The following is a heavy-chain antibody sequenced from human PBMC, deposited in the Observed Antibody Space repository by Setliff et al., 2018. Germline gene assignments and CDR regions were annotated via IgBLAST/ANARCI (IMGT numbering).Heavy chain of an antibody. V-gene: IGHV3-48*04. CDR3: ARTTGYRLEGDFDY. D-gene: IGHD3-16*01. CDR1: GFTFSTYG. Sequence: GGSLRLSCAASGFTFSTYGLNWIRQAPGKGLEWISYIHDSGNPTYYADSGKGRFTVSRDNAKNSLYLQMTSLRAEDTAIYYCARTTGYRLEGDFDYWGQGTLVTVSS. CDR2: IHDSGNPT. J-gene: IGHJ4*02.